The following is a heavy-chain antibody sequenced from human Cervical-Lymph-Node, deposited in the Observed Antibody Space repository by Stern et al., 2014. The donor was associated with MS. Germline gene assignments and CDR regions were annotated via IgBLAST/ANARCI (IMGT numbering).Heavy chain of an antibody. V-gene: IGHV3-48*01. CDR2: IGSTSTI. CDR3: ARAPRHEIYESSGYPDY. CDR1: GFTFSTYT. Sequence: EVQLVESGGDLVQPGGSLRLSCATSGFTFSTYTMNWVRQAPGKGLEWISYIGSTSTIYYADSVKGRFTISRDNAKNSLYLQMNSLRAEDTAVYYCARAPRHEIYESSGYPDYWGQGTLVTVSS. D-gene: IGHD3-22*01. J-gene: IGHJ4*02.